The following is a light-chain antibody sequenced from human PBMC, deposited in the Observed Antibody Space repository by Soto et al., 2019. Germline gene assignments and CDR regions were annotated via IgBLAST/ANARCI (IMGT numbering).Light chain of an antibody. J-gene: IGLJ2*01. Sequence: QAVVTQPPSVSGAPGQRVTISCTGSSCNIGAGYDVHWYQQLPGTAPKLLIYGNSNRPSGVPDRFSGSKSGTSASLAITGLQAEDEADYYCQSYDSSLSGSKVVFGGGTKLTVL. CDR2: GNS. CDR1: SCNIGAGYD. CDR3: QSYDSSLSGSKVV. V-gene: IGLV1-40*01.